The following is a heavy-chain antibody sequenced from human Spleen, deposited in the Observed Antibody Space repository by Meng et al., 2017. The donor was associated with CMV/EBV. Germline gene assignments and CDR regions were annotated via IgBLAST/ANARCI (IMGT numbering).Heavy chain of an antibody. J-gene: IGHJ4*02. CDR1: GGPISTFY. V-gene: IGHV4-59*01. CDR3: ARVATFSSGWRPFDY. D-gene: IGHD6-19*01. CDR2: IYYGGST. Sequence: SETLSLTCAVSGGPISTFYWSWFRQPPGKGLEWIGYIYYGGSTDYNPSLKSRVTISVDTSKNQFSLKLTSVTAADTAVYYCARVATFSSGWRPFDYWGRGTLVTVSS.